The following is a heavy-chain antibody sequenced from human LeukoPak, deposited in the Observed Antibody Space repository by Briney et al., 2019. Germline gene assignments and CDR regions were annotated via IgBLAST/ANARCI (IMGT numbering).Heavy chain of an antibody. J-gene: IGHJ4*02. CDR2: IKEDGSAT. Sequence: PGGSLRLSCVASGFGFSRDWMTWVRQAPGKGLEWVANIKEDGSATYYADSVKGRFIISRDNAKNSLYLQMNSLRVEDTAVYFCARDHNDGYNFYWGQGAVVTVSS. CDR1: GFGFSRDW. V-gene: IGHV3-7*01. D-gene: IGHD3-22*01. CDR3: ARDHNDGYNFY.